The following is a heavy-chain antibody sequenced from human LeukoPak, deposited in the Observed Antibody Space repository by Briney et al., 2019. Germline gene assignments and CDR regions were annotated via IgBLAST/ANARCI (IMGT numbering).Heavy chain of an antibody. CDR2: IKSRTDGGTT. V-gene: IGHV3-15*01. CDR1: GFTFSNAW. D-gene: IGHD1-26*01. CDR3: TTDAESSIVEASS. Sequence: GGSLRLSCAASGFTFSNAWMSWVRQAPGKGLEWVGRIKSRTDGGTTDYAAPVKGRFTISRDDSKNTLYLQMNSLKTEDTAVYYYTTDAESSIVEASSWGQGTLVTVSS. J-gene: IGHJ4*02.